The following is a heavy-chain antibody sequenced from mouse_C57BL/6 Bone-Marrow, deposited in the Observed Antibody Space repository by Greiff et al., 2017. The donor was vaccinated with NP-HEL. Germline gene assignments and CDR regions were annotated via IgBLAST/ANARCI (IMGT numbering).Heavy chain of an antibody. D-gene: IGHD1-1*01. CDR1: GYTFTSYL. Sequence: QVQLQQPGAELVKPGASVKLSCKASGYTFTSYLMHWVKQRPGRGLEWMGRIDPNSGGTKYNEKFKSKATLTVDKPSSTAYMQLNSLTSEDSAVYYCASTYYGSSSFDYWGQGTTLTVSS. CDR2: IDPNSGGT. J-gene: IGHJ2*01. V-gene: IGHV1-72*01. CDR3: ASTYYGSSSFDY.